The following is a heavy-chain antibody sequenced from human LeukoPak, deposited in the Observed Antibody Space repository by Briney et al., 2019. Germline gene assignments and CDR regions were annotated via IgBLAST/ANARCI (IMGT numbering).Heavy chain of an antibody. CDR1: GFTFSSYA. D-gene: IGHD3-22*01. V-gene: IGHV3-23*01. CDR2: ITGSGGST. J-gene: IGHJ4*02. CDR3: ARHSSGYYSPPDY. Sequence: GGSLRLSCAASGFTFSSYAMSWVRQAPGKGLEWVSAITGSGGSTYYADSVKGRFTTSRDNSKNTLYLQMNSLRAEDTAVYYCARHSSGYYSPPDYWGQGTLVTVSS.